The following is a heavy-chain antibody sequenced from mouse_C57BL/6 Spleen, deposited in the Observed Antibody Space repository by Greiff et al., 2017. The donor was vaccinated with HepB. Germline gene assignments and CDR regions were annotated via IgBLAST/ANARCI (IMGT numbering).Heavy chain of an antibody. D-gene: IGHD2-5*01. CDR1: GYTFTSYW. V-gene: IGHV1-50*01. J-gene: IGHJ4*01. CDR3: ARSYSNYGGAMDY. Sequence: VQLQQPGAELVKPGASVKLSCKASGYTFTSYWMQWVKQRPGQGLEWIGEIDPSDSYTNYNQKFKGKATLTVDTSSSTAYMQLSSLTSEDSAVYYCARSYSNYGGAMDYWGQGTSVTVSS. CDR2: IDPSDSYT.